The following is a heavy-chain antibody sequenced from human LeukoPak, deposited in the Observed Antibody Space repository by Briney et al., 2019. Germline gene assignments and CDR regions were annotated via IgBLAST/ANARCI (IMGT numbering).Heavy chain of an antibody. D-gene: IGHD3-22*01. CDR2: ISSGGRTI. CDR1: GFTFSSYE. Sequence: HPGGSLRLSCAASGFTFSSYEMNWVRQAPGKGLEWVSYISSGGRTIYYADSVKGRFTMSRDNAKNSLYLQMNSLRAEDTAVYYCARDGEFYYGSSSYWGQGSLVTVSS. V-gene: IGHV3-48*03. CDR3: ARDGEFYYGSSSY. J-gene: IGHJ4*02.